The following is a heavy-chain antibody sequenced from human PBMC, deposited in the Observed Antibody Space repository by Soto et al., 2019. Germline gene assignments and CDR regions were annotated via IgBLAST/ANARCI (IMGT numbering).Heavy chain of an antibody. J-gene: IGHJ3*02. D-gene: IGHD3-10*01. CDR2: IRSKAYGGTT. CDR1: GFTFGDYA. V-gene: IGHV3-49*03. Sequence: EVQLVESGGGLVQPGRSLRLSCTASGFTFGDYAMSWFRQAPGKGLEWVGFIRSKAYGGTTEYAASVKGRFTISRDDSKSIAYLQMNSLKTEDTAVYYCTSEYYYGSGSYYMEAFDIWGQGTMVTVSS. CDR3: TSEYYYGSGSYYMEAFDI.